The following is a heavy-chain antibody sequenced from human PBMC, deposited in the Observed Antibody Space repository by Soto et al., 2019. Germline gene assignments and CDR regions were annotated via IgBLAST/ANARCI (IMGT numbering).Heavy chain of an antibody. J-gene: IGHJ6*02. D-gene: IGHD6-13*01. CDR2: IGYYGSNK. Sequence: QVQLVESGGGVVQPGRSLRLSCAASGFTFSSYGMHWVRQAPGTGLEWVAVIGYYGSNKYYADSVQGRFTISRDNSKNTMYRQMNSLRAEDTAVYYCARDQQPVNPNGGGMYVWGQGTTVTVSS. V-gene: IGHV3-33*01. CDR1: GFTFSSYG. CDR3: ARDQQPVNPNGGGMYV.